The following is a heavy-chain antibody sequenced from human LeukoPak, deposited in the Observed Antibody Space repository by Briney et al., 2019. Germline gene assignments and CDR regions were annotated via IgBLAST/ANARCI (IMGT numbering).Heavy chain of an antibody. J-gene: IGHJ6*02. CDR3: ARLLFPDYYYDYGMDV. D-gene: IGHD2-21*02. V-gene: IGHV1-2*02. CDR2: INPNSGDT. Sequence: GASVKVFCKASGYTFTGYYMHWARQAPGQGREWMGWINPNSGDTNYAQKFQGRVTMTRDTSISTAYMELSRLRSDDTVVYYCARLLFPDYYYDYGMDVWGQGTTVTVSS. CDR1: GYTFTGYY.